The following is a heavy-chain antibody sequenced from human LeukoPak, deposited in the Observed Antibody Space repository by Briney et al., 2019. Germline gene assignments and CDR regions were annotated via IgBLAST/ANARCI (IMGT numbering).Heavy chain of an antibody. Sequence: PGRSLRLSCAASGVTFSSYGIHWVCQAPGKGLEWVALISYDGSNQHYVDSVKGRFTISRDISKNTVYLQMSSLRAEDTAVYYCAKVHAVVVPAAHIDYWGQGTLVTVSS. CDR2: ISYDGSNQ. CDR3: AKVHAVVVPAAHIDY. V-gene: IGHV3-30*18. D-gene: IGHD2-2*01. J-gene: IGHJ4*02. CDR1: GVTFSSYG.